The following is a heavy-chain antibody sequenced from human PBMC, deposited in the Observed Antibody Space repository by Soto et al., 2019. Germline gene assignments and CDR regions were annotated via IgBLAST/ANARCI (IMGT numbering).Heavy chain of an antibody. V-gene: IGHV1-18*01. CDR1: GYTFSNYG. CDR2: ISAYNGNT. J-gene: IGHJ4*02. Sequence: QVQLVQSGAEVKKPGASVKVSCKTSGYTFSNYGINWVRQAPGQGLEWMGWISAYNGNTNFAQKLQGRVSLTTDTSTTTAYMELRSLTYDDTAVYYCARDLVPGYTGYSDYWGQGTLVTVSS. D-gene: IGHD5-12*01. CDR3: ARDLVPGYTGYSDY.